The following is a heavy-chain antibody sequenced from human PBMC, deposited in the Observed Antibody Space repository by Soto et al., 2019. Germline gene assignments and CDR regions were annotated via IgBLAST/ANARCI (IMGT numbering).Heavy chain of an antibody. CDR3: ATGLRGYSYGPEY. Sequence: EVQLVESGGGLVQPGGSLRLSCAASGFTFSSCEMNWVRQAPGKGLEWVSYISNTGNTIFYADSVRGRFTISRDNAKKSLFLQMSSLRAEDTAAYYCATGLRGYSYGPEYWGQGTLVTVSS. CDR2: ISNTGNTI. D-gene: IGHD2-15*01. CDR1: GFTFSSCE. V-gene: IGHV3-48*03. J-gene: IGHJ4*02.